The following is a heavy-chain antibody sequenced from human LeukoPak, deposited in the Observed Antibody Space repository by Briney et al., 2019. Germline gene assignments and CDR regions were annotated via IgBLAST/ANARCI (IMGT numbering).Heavy chain of an antibody. Sequence: ASVKVSCKASGYTFTSYGISWVRQAPGQGLEWMGWISAYNGNTNYAQKLQGRVTMTTDTSTSTAYMELRSLRSDDTAVYYCATSPYDFWSGYYGYWGQGTLVTVSS. J-gene: IGHJ4*02. V-gene: IGHV1-18*01. CDR2: ISAYNGNT. CDR1: GYTFTSYG. D-gene: IGHD3-3*01. CDR3: ATSPYDFWSGYYGY.